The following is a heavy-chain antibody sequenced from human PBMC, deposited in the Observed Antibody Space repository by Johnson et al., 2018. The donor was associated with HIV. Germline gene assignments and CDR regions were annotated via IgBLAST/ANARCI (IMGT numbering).Heavy chain of an antibody. CDR3: TTDRGGSSDAFDI. D-gene: IGHD3-10*01. J-gene: IGHJ3*02. CDR1: GFTFSSYG. Sequence: QVQLVESGGGLIQPGGSLRLSCVASGFTFSSYGIHWVRQAPGKGLEWVAIISYAGSKKYYADSVKGRFTISRDNAKNTLYLQMNSLKTEDTAVYYCTTDRGGSSDAFDIWGQGTMVTVSS. CDR2: ISYAGSKK. V-gene: IGHV3-30*03.